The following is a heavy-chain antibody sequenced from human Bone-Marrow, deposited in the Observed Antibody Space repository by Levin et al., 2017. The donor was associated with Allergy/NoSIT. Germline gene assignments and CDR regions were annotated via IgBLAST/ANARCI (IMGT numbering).Heavy chain of an antibody. CDR2: IYSGGST. CDR1: GFTVSSNY. Sequence: PGGSLRLSCAASGFTVSSNYMSWVRQAPGKGLEWVSVIYSGGSTYYADSVKGRFTISRDNSKNTLYLQMNSLRAEDTAVYYCARDQSRLGYCSGGSCSDYYGMDVWGQGTTVTVSS. D-gene: IGHD2-15*01. J-gene: IGHJ6*02. CDR3: ARDQSRLGYCSGGSCSDYYGMDV. V-gene: IGHV3-66*01.